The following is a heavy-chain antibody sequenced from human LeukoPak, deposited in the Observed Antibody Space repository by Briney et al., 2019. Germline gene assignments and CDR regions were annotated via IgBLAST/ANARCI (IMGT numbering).Heavy chain of an antibody. CDR1: GYDFVTYW. CDR2: INPGDSNT. V-gene: IGHV5-51*01. CDR3: ARQYQDYFVY. Sequence: GESLKISCKGSGYDFVTYWIAWVRQMPGKGLEWMGMINPGDSNTRYSPSFQGQVTISVDKSVSTTFLQWSSLKASDTAMYYCARQYQDYFVYWGQGTLVTVST. J-gene: IGHJ4*02. D-gene: IGHD2-2*01.